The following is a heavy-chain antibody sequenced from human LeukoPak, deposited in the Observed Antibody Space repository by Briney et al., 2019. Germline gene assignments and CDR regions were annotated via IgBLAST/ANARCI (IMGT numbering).Heavy chain of an antibody. J-gene: IGHJ4*02. CDR2: MNPNSGNT. CDR1: GYTFTSYD. CDR3: ARGTLVAVRSVGATSLGY. Sequence: VASVKVSCKASGYTFTSYDINWVRQATGQGLEWMGWMNPNSGNTGYAQKFQGRVTMTRNTSISTAYMELSSLRSEDTAVYYCARGTLVAVRSVGATSLGYWGQGTLVTVSS. D-gene: IGHD1-26*01. V-gene: IGHV1-8*01.